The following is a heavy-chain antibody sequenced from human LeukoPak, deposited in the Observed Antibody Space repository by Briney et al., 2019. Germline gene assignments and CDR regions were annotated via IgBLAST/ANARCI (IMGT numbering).Heavy chain of an antibody. CDR1: GFTFSDYY. CDR2: ISSSGSTI. V-gene: IGHV3-11*04. CDR3: ARAKDYDILTEAFDY. Sequence: GGPLRLSCAASGFTFSDYYMSWLREAPGKGLERVSYISSSGSTIFYADSVKRRFTISRDKAKNSLYLQMHSLRAEDTAVYYCARAKDYDILTEAFDYWGQGTLVTVSS. D-gene: IGHD3-9*01. J-gene: IGHJ4*02.